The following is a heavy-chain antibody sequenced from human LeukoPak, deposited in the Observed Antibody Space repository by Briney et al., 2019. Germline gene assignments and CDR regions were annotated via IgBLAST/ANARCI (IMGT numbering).Heavy chain of an antibody. J-gene: IGHJ6*03. CDR1: GFIFSSYW. Sequence: GGSLRLSCAASGFIFSSYWMSWVRQAPGKGLEWVANIKQDGSEKYYVDSVKGRFTISRDNAKNSLYLQMNSLRAEDTAVYYCARDDDILTGYYTGYYYYMDVWGKGTTVTVSS. V-gene: IGHV3-7*01. CDR2: IKQDGSEK. CDR3: ARDDDILTGYYTGYYYYMDV. D-gene: IGHD3-9*01.